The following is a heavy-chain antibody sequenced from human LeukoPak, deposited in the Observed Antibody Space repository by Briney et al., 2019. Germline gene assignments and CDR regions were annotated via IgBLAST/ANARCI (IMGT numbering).Heavy chain of an antibody. V-gene: IGHV5-10-1*01. CDR2: IDPSDSYT. Sequence: LGESLKISCKCSGYSFTSYWISWVRQMPGKGLEWMGRIDPSDSYTNYSPSFQGHVTISADKSICTAYLQWSSLKATCTAIYYWARQGSSWFGGGWWFDPWGQGTLVTVSS. CDR1: GYSFTSYW. CDR3: ARQGSSWFGGGWWFDP. D-gene: IGHD3-10*01. J-gene: IGHJ5*02.